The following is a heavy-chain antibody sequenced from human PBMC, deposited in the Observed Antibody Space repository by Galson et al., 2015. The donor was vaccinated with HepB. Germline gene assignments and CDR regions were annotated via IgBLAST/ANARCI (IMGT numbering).Heavy chain of an antibody. J-gene: IGHJ4*02. Sequence: SLRLSCAASGFTFSDYYMHWICQAPGKGLEWVSYISSSGSTIYYADSVKGRFTISRDNAKNSVYLQMNSLRAEDTAVYYCARDYILWGFDYWGQGTLVTVSS. CDR3: ARDYILWGFDY. D-gene: IGHD2-21*01. CDR1: GFTFSDYY. CDR2: ISSSGSTI. V-gene: IGHV3-11*01.